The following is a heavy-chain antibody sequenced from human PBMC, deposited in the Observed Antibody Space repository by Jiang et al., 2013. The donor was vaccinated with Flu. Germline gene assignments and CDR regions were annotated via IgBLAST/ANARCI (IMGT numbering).Heavy chain of an antibody. Sequence: TSGGYSWSWIRQPPGRTVEWIGYIYHTGSTSYNPSLKSRVNISLDRSKNQFSLRLSSVTAADTALYYCARQTGTGYFDYWGQGTLVTVSS. CDR3: ARQTGTGYFDY. V-gene: IGHV4-30-2*01. CDR1: TSGGYS. CDR2: IYHTGST. D-gene: IGHD3-9*01. J-gene: IGHJ4*02.